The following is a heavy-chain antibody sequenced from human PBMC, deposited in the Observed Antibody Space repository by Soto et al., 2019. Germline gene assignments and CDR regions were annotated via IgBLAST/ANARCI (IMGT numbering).Heavy chain of an antibody. D-gene: IGHD6-6*01. V-gene: IGHV1-18*01. CDR2: ISTYNGNT. CDR1: GYSFTRFG. CDR3: ARDPQFGSSPQVCAY. J-gene: IGHJ4*02. Sequence: QVQLLQSGAAVKKPGASVRVSCKASGYSFTRFGISWVRQAPGQGLERVGRISTYNGNTKYAQKLQGRVTVSTDTSTSTAYMELRSLRSDDTALYYCARDPQFGSSPQVCAYWGQGTLLTVSS.